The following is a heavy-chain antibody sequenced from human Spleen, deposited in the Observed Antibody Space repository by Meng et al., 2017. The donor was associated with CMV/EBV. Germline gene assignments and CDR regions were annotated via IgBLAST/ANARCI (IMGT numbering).Heavy chain of an antibody. J-gene: IGHJ3*02. CDR2: INPDSGGT. CDR3: AKGDSTIFGGVIKGDAFDI. Sequence: ASVKVSCKASGYTFTGYYIHWVRQAPGQGLECMGWINPDSGGTKFAQKFQGRVTMTRDTSISTAYLELSRLTSGDTAVYYCAKGDSTIFGGVIKGDAFDIWGQGTMVTVSS. D-gene: IGHD3-3*01. V-gene: IGHV1-2*02. CDR1: GYTFTGYY.